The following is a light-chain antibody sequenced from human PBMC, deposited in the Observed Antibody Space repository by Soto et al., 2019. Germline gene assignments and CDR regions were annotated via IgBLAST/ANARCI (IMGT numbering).Light chain of an antibody. CDR3: QQYNRSYT. Sequence: DIQLTQSPSILSGSGGDRVTITCRASQSIANRLAWYQQKPGKTPKLLIYGASTLESGVPSRFSGSGSGTEFTLTINSLQTDDFATYYCQQYNRSYTFGQGTKLEIK. J-gene: IGKJ2*01. CDR1: QSIANR. V-gene: IGKV1-5*01. CDR2: GAS.